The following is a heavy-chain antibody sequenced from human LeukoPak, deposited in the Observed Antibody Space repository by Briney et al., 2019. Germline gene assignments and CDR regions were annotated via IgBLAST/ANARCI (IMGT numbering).Heavy chain of an antibody. J-gene: IGHJ6*03. V-gene: IGHV1-69*01. D-gene: IGHD2-2*01. Sequence: GASVKVSCKASGGTFSSYAISWVRRAPGQGLEWMGGIIPIFGTANYAQKFQGRVTITADESTSTAYMELSSLRSEDTAVYYCAKGIVVIPAYYYYMDVWGKRTTVTVSS. CDR3: AKGIVVIPAYYYYMDV. CDR1: GGTFSSYA. CDR2: IIPIFGTA.